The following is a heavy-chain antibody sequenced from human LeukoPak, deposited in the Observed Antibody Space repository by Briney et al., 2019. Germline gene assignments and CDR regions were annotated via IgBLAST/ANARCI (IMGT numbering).Heavy chain of an antibody. CDR3: ARRLTQYDCFDP. Sequence: SQTLSLTCAISGDSVSSNSVTWNWTRQSPSRGLEWLGRTYYRSTWYNDYAVSVRGRITVNPDTSKNQFSLHLNSVTPEDTAVYYCARRLTQYDCFDPWGQGILVTVSS. D-gene: IGHD2-2*01. J-gene: IGHJ5*02. CDR2: TYYRSTWYN. CDR1: GDSVSSNSVT. V-gene: IGHV6-1*01.